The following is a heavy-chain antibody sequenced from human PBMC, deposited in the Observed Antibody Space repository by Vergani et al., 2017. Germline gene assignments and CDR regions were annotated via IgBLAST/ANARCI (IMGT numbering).Heavy chain of an antibody. CDR3: ARFVSSSWMRRFDY. CDR1: GGSFSGYY. J-gene: IGHJ4*02. CDR2: INHSGST. V-gene: IGHV4-34*01. D-gene: IGHD6-13*01. Sequence: QVQLQQWGAGLLKPSETLSLTCAVYGGSFSGYYWSWIRQPPGKGLEWIGEINHSGSTNYNPSLKSRVTISVDTSKNQFSLKLSSVTAADPAVYYCARFVSSSWMRRFDYWGQGTLVTVSS.